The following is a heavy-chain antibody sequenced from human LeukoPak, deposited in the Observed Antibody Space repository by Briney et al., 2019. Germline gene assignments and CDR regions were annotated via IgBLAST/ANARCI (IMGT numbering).Heavy chain of an antibody. CDR1: GYACTSYG. Sequence: GASVKVSCKASGYACTSYGISWLRHAPGQGLELMGWISAYNGNTNYAQKLQGRVTMTTDTSTSTAYMELRSLRSDDTAVYYCATGRDLLRLAELSHEMAAEYFQHWGEGTLGTVSS. J-gene: IGHJ1*01. D-gene: IGHD3-16*02. CDR3: ATGRDLLRLAELSHEMAAEYFQH. V-gene: IGHV1-18*01. CDR2: ISAYNGNT.